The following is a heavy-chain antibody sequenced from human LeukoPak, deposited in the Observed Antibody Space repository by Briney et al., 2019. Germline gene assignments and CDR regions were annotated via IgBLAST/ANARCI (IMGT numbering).Heavy chain of an antibody. D-gene: IGHD1-14*01. J-gene: IGHJ3*02. Sequence: GGSLRLSCAASGFIFSNYAMSWVRQAPGKGLEWVSTISAGGGDTDYADSVKGRFTISRDNSKNTLHLQMNSLRAEGTAVYYCAKGNQRAYDAFDIWGQGTMVTVSS. V-gene: IGHV3-23*01. CDR1: GFIFSNYA. CDR3: AKGNQRAYDAFDI. CDR2: ISAGGGDT.